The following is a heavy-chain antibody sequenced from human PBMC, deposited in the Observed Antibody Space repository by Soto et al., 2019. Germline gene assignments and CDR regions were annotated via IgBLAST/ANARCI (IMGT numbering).Heavy chain of an antibody. V-gene: IGHV4-30-4*01. J-gene: IGHJ4*02. Sequence: QVQLQESGPGLVKPSQTLSLTCTVSGGSISSGDYYWSWIRQPPGKGLEWIGYIYYSGSTYYNPSLKSRVTISVDTSKNQFSLKLCSVIAAYTAVYYCARVGVGDATFDYWGQGTLVTVSS. D-gene: IGHD1-26*01. CDR1: GGSISSGDYY. CDR2: IYYSGST. CDR3: ARVGVGDATFDY.